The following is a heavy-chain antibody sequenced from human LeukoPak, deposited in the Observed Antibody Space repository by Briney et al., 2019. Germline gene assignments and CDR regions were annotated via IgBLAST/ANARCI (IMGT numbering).Heavy chain of an antibody. CDR2: IPFDGSNK. V-gene: IGHV3-30*02. D-gene: IGHD3-22*01. Sequence: GGSLRLSCAASGFTFSNYGMYWVRQAPGKGLEWVTFIPFDGSNKYYADSVKGRFTISRDNSKNTLYLQMNSLRAEDTAVYYCAKDHRVYDNSAFLDSWGQGTLVNVSS. CDR3: AKDHRVYDNSAFLDS. J-gene: IGHJ4*02. CDR1: GFTFSNYG.